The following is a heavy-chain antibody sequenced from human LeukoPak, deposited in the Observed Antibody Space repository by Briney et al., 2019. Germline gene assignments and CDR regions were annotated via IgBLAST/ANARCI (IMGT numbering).Heavy chain of an antibody. Sequence: PSETLSLTCTVSGGSISSSSYYWGWIRQPPGKGLEWIGPIYYSGSTNYNPSLNSRVTISVDTSRNLFSLRLTSVTAADTAVYYCARHSQHSRDLGSARNFDYWGQGTLVTSST. J-gene: IGHJ4*02. CDR1: GGSISSSSYY. CDR3: ARHSQHSRDLGSARNFDY. D-gene: IGHD7-27*01. CDR2: IYYSGST. V-gene: IGHV4-39*01.